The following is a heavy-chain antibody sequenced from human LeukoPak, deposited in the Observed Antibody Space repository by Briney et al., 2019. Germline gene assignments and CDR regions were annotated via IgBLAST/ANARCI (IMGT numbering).Heavy chain of an antibody. V-gene: IGHV4-39*01. Sequence: SETLSLTCTVSGGSISSSSYYWGWIRQPPGKGLEWIGSIYYRGSTYYNPSLKSRVTISVDTSKNQFSLKLSSVTAADTAVYYCARSWYSYGSSWFDPWGQGTLVTVSS. D-gene: IGHD3-10*01. CDR1: GGSISSSSYY. CDR3: ARSWYSYGSSWFDP. CDR2: IYYRGST. J-gene: IGHJ5*02.